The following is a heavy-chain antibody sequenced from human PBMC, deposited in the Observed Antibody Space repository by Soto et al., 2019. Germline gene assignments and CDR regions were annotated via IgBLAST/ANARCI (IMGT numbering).Heavy chain of an antibody. J-gene: IGHJ4*02. V-gene: IGHV3-11*06. CDR3: ARGYYDSSGYTGFDY. D-gene: IGHD3-22*01. Sequence: PGGSLRLSCAASGFTFSDYYMSWIRQAPGKGLEWVSYISSSSSYTNYADSVKGRFTISRDNAKNSLYLQMTSLRAEDTAVYYCARGYYDSSGYTGFDYWGQGTLVTVSS. CDR1: GFTFSDYY. CDR2: ISSSSSYT.